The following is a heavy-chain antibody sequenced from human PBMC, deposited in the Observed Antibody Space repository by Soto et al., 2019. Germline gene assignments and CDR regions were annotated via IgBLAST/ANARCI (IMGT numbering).Heavy chain of an antibody. Sequence: SLRLSCAAAGFTMRNYAMTWVRQAPGKGLQWVSTSSGSGADTYYTDSVKGRFIISRDNSKNTFSLQLNSLRAEDTAVYYCARDPAVYCSSTSCYPDYWGQGTLVTVS. D-gene: IGHD2-2*01. CDR1: GFTMRNYA. CDR3: ARDPAVYCSSTSCYPDY. CDR2: SSGSGADT. J-gene: IGHJ4*02. V-gene: IGHV3-23*01.